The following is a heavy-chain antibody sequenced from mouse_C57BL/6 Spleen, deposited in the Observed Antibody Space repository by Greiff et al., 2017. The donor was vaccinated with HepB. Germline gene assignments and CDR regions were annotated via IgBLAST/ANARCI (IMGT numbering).Heavy chain of an antibody. V-gene: IGHV1-50*01. CDR1: GYTFTSYW. J-gene: IGHJ2*01. Sequence: QVQLQQSGAELVKPGASVKLSCKASGYTFTSYWMQWVKQRPGQGLEWIGEIDPSDSYTNYNQKFKGKATLTVDTSSSTAYMQLSSLTSEDSAVYYCARDSRYYFDYWGQGTTLTVSS. CDR3: ARDSRYYFDY. CDR2: IDPSDSYT. D-gene: IGHD2-12*01.